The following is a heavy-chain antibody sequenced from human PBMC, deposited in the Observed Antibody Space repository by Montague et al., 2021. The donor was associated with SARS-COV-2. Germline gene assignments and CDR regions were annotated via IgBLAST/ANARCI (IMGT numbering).Heavy chain of an antibody. CDR2: INHGGST. J-gene: IGHJ6*03. Sequence: SETLSLTCAVHGTSFSGYYWNWIRQPPGKGLEWIGEINHGGSTKYSPSLKSRLTISADTSKNQFSLELTSVAAADTAVYYCARLRDGVVPSPILGVGPYYSYYYMDVWRRGTTVTVSS. D-gene: IGHD3-10*01. V-gene: IGHV4-34*01. CDR3: ARLRDGVVPSPILGVGPYYSYYYMDV. CDR1: GTSFSGYY.